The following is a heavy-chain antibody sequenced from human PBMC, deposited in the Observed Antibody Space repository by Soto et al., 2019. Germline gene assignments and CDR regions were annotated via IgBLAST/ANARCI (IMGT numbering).Heavy chain of an antibody. CDR3: ARDSHDILTGYWS. CDR2: IIPIFGTA. CDR1: GGTFSSYA. J-gene: IGHJ5*02. V-gene: IGHV1-69*13. D-gene: IGHD3-9*01. Sequence: SVKVSCKASGGTFSSYAISWVRQAPGQGLEWMGGIIPIFGTANYAQKFQGRVTITADESTSTAYMELSSLRSEDTAVYYCARDSHDILTGYWSWGQGTLVTVSS.